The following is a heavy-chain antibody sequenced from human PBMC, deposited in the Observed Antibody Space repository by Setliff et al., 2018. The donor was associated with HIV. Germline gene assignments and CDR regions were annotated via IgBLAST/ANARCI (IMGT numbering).Heavy chain of an antibody. CDR2: ISYDGSNN. CDR3: AKGREYGSGTWRAMDV. CDR1: GFTFSNYA. J-gene: IGHJ6*03. V-gene: IGHV3-30*04. D-gene: IGHD3-10*01. Sequence: GGSLRLSCVDSGFTFSNYAMRWVRQAPGKGLEWVAVISYDGSNNYYADSVKGRFTISRDNSKNTLYLQVNSLRAEDTAVYHCAKGREYGSGTWRAMDVWGKGTTVTVSS.